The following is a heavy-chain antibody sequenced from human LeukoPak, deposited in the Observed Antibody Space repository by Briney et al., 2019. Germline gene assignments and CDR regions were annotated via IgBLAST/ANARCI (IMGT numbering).Heavy chain of an antibody. D-gene: IGHD3-10*01. CDR2: IYHSGST. CDR3: ARSSTRSGVDFDY. J-gene: IGHJ4*02. V-gene: IGHV4-4*02. Sequence: SETLSLTCAVSGGSISSSNWWSWVRQPPGKGLEWIGEIYHSGSTNYNPSLKSRVTISVDKSKNQLSLKVSSVTAADTAVYYCARSSTRSGVDFDYWGQGTLVTVSS. CDR1: GGSISSSNW.